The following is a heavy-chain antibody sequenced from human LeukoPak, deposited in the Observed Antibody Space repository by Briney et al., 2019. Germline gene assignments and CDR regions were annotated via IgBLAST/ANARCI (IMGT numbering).Heavy chain of an antibody. CDR1: GGSISSGGYY. V-gene: IGHV4-31*03. Sequence: SQTLSLTCTVSGGSISSGGYYWSWIRQHPGKGLEWIGYIYYSGSTYYNPSLKSRVTISVDTSKNQFSLELSSVTAADTAVYYCARVSHGDYYFDYWGQGTLVTVSS. CDR2: IYYSGST. D-gene: IGHD4-17*01. J-gene: IGHJ4*02. CDR3: ARVSHGDYYFDY.